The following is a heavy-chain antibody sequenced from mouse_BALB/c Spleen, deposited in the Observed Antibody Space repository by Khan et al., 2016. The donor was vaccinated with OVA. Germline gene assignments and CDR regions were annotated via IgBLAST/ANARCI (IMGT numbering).Heavy chain of an antibody. CDR1: GYSFSSYL. J-gene: IGHJ3*01. D-gene: IGHD1-3*01. CDR3: ARGGYSSFAY. V-gene: IGHV1-5*01. CDR2: IYPGNSDT. Sequence: VQLQQSGSVLARPGASVKMSCKASGYSFSSYLIHWVKQRPGQGLEWIGDIYPGNSDTTYNQKVKDKAKLTAGTSAHTAYMELSSLTNEDSAVYYWARGGYSSFAYWGQGTLVTVSA.